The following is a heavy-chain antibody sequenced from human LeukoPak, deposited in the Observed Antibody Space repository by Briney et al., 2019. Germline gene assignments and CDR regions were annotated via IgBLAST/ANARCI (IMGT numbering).Heavy chain of an antibody. CDR2: ISYSGST. V-gene: IGHV4-59*08. D-gene: IGHD7-27*01. Sequence: SETLSLTCTVSGGSISPYYWSWLRQPPGKGLEWIGYISYSGSTNYNPSLKTLKSRVTFSVDTSKNQFSLTLGSVTAADTAVYYCARLQGRGDNYLDFWGQGALVTVSS. CDR3: ARLQGRGDNYLDF. J-gene: IGHJ4*02. CDR1: GGSISPYY.